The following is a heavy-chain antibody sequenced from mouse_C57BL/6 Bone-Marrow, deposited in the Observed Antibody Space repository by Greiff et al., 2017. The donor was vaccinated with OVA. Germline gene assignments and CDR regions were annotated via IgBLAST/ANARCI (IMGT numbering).Heavy chain of an antibody. Sequence: VQLQQSGAELVRPGASVTLSCKASGYTFTDYEMHWVKQTPVHGLEWIGAIDPETGGTAYNQKFKGKAILTADQSSSTAYMELRSLTSEDSAVYYCTRGGDDGPGGFAYWGQGTLVTVSA. CDR1: GYTFTDYE. CDR2: IDPETGGT. V-gene: IGHV1-15*01. CDR3: TRGGDDGPGGFAY. D-gene: IGHD2-3*01. J-gene: IGHJ3*01.